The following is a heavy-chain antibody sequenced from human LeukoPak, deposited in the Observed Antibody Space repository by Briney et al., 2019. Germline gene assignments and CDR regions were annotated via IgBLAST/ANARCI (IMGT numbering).Heavy chain of an antibody. CDR2: IGTAGDT. J-gene: IGHJ3*02. D-gene: IGHD3-10*01. Sequence: GGSLRLSCAASGFTFSSYDMHWVRQATGKGLEWVSAIGTAGDTYYPGSVKGRFTISRENAKNSLYLQMNSLRAGDTAVYYCARGITMVRGVSKDAFDIWGQGTMVTVSS. CDR1: GFTFSSYD. CDR3: ARGITMVRGVSKDAFDI. V-gene: IGHV3-13*01.